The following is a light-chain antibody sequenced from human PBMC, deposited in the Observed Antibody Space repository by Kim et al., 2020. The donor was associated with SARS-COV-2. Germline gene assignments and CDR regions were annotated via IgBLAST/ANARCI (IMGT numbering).Light chain of an antibody. J-gene: IGKJ5*01. CDR3: QQYSSYPYT. CDR1: QDIRNS. V-gene: IGKV1-16*02. Sequence: DIQMTQSPSSLSASVGDRVTITCRASQDIRNSLAWFQQKPGNAPKSLIYAASTLQIGVPSKFSGSGSGTDFTLTISSLQTEDYATYYCQQYSSYPYTFGQGTRLEIK. CDR2: AAS.